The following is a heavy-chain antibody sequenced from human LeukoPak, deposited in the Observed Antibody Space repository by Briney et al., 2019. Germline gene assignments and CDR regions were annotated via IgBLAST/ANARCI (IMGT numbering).Heavy chain of an antibody. Sequence: ASVKVSCKASGGTFSSYAISWVRQAPGQGLEWMGRIIPILGIANYAQKFQGRVTITADKSTSTAYMELSSLRSEDTAVYYCARMGYCSGGSCYPLDYWGQGTLVTASS. J-gene: IGHJ4*02. CDR3: ARMGYCSGGSCYPLDY. CDR1: GGTFSSYA. CDR2: IIPILGIA. V-gene: IGHV1-69*04. D-gene: IGHD2-15*01.